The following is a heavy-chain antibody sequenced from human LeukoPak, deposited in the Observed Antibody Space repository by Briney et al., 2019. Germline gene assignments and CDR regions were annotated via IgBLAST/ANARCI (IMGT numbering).Heavy chain of an antibody. D-gene: IGHD3-10*01. Sequence: SETLSLTCTVSGYSISSGYYWGWIRQPPGKGLEWIGSIYHSGSTYYNPSLKSRVTISVDTSKNQFSLKLSSVTAADTAVYYCASKRRGSYYYDSGSSYYYYYMDVWGKGTTVTVSS. CDR1: GYSISSGYY. CDR3: ASKRRGSYYYDSGSSYYYYYMDV. CDR2: IYHSGST. V-gene: IGHV4-38-2*02. J-gene: IGHJ6*03.